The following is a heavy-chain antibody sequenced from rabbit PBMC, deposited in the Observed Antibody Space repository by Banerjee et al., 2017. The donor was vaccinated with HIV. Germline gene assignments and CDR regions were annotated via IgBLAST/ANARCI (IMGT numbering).Heavy chain of an antibody. CDR2: IYAGSSGST. CDR3: ARDGDDDYGDYRFNL. J-gene: IGHJ4*01. V-gene: IGHV1S40*01. CDR1: GFSLSNNYY. Sequence: QSLEESGGDLVKPGASLTLTCTASGFSLSNNYYMCWVRQAPGKGLEWIACIYAGSSGSTYYASWAKGRFTISKTSSTTVTLQMTSLTAADTATYFCARDGDDDYGDYRFNLWGQGTLVTVS. D-gene: IGHD2-1*01.